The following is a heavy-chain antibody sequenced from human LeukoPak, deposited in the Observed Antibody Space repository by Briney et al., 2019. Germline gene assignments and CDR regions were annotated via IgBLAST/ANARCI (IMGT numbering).Heavy chain of an antibody. J-gene: IGHJ4*02. CDR1: GGSFSGYY. CDR3: ARGGQQWLVLGGNYFDY. CDR2: INHSGST. Sequence: SETLSLTCAVYGGSFSGYYWSWIRQPPGKGLEWIGEINHSGSTNYNPSLKSRVTISVDTSKNQFSPKLSSVTAADTAVYYCARGGQQWLVLGGNYFDYWGQGTLVTVSS. D-gene: IGHD6-19*01. V-gene: IGHV4-34*01.